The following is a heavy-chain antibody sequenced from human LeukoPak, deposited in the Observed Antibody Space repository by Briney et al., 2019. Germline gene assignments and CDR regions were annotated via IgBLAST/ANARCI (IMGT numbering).Heavy chain of an antibody. J-gene: IGHJ6*02. CDR1: GGSVSGYY. D-gene: IGHD6-13*01. Sequence: PSETLSLTCVVSGGSVSGYYWGWIRQPPGRGLEWIGYVYYSGSTNYNPSFKSRITISVDTSRNQFSLQLSSVTAADTAVYYCARAISSSWYYYYYGMDVWGQGTTVTVSS. CDR2: VYYSGST. CDR3: ARAISSSWYYYYYGMDV. V-gene: IGHV4-59*02.